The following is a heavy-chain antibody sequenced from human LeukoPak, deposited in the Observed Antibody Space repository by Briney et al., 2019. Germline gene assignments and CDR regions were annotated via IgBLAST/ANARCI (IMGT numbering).Heavy chain of an antibody. Sequence: GGSLRLSCAASGFTFSTYSMNWVRQAPGKGLEWVSFISSSSSYIYYADSVKGRFTISRDNSKNTLYLQMNSLRAEDTAVYYCAKGAAAAANYYMDVWGKGTTVTVSS. V-gene: IGHV3-21*04. CDR3: AKGAAAAANYYMDV. CDR1: GFTFSTYS. CDR2: ISSSSSYI. D-gene: IGHD6-13*01. J-gene: IGHJ6*03.